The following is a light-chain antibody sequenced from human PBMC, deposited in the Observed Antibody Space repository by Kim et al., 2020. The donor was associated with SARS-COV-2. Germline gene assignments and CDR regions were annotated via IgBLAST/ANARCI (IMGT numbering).Light chain of an antibody. CDR3: QQYDNLPYT. CDR2: DAS. J-gene: IGKJ2*01. Sequence: DIEMTQSPSSLSASVGDRVTITCQASQDIRNYLNWFQQKPGKAPKLLIYDASNLETGVPSRFSGSSSGTDFTFTISSLQPEDIATYYCQQYDNLPYTFGQGTKVDIK. V-gene: IGKV1-33*01. CDR1: QDIRNY.